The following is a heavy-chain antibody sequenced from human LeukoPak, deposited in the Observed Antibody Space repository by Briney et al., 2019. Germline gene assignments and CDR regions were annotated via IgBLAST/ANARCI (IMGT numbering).Heavy chain of an antibody. CDR3: ARGNDYYDPVGGVDP. CDR2: IYYSSST. V-gene: IGHV4-39*01. Sequence: EALSLPCTVSGGSISSSSYYWGGLRPPPGKGLEGIGRIYYSSSTYYNPSLKSRVTISVDTSKNQFSLQLSAVTAADTAVYYCARGNDYYDPVGGVDPWGQGTLVTVSS. CDR1: GGSISSSSYY. J-gene: IGHJ5*02. D-gene: IGHD3-22*01.